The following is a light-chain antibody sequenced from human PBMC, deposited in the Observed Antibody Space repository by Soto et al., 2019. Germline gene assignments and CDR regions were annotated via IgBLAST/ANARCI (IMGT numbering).Light chain of an antibody. J-gene: IGKJ1*01. Sequence: AIQMTQSPSSLSASVGDSVTIACLAIQGIRNDLVCYQQKPGKAPNPLIYAASSLQSGVPSRFCGSVYGTDFTLTISSLQPEDFATYCWLQHYNYPRTFGQGTKLDIK. V-gene: IGKV1-6*01. CDR1: QGIRND. CDR2: AAS. CDR3: LQHYNYPRT.